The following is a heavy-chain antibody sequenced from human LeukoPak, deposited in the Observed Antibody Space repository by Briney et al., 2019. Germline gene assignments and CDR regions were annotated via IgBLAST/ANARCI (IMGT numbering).Heavy chain of an antibody. CDR3: VRLKAYGGTYDTPDY. Sequence: TSETLSLTCTVSGYSISSGYYWGWIRQPPGKGLEWIGSIYYSGSSGSTYYNPSLKSRVTISVDTSKIQFSLRLSSVTAADTAVYYCVRLKAYGGTYDTPDYWGLGTLVTASS. V-gene: IGHV4-38-2*02. CDR1: GYSISSGYY. CDR2: IYYSGSSGST. J-gene: IGHJ4*02. D-gene: IGHD1-26*01.